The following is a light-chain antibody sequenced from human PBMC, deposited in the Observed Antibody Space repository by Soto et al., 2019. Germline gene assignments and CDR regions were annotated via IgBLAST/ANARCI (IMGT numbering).Light chain of an antibody. CDR1: QSLLHSNGYKY. V-gene: IGKV2-28*01. J-gene: IGKJ2*01. Sequence: DIVMTQSPLSLPVTPGEPASISCRSSQSLLHSNGYKYLDWYLQKPGQSPQLLIYLGSNRASGVPDRFSGSGSGTYFTLKISRVEAEDVGVYYCMQAVQTPRTFGQGTKLEIK. CDR3: MQAVQTPRT. CDR2: LGS.